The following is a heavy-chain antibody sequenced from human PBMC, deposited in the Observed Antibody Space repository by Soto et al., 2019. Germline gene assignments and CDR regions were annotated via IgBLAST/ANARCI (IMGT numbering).Heavy chain of an antibody. Sequence: GASVKVSCKASGYTFTNNDVSWVRQATGQGLEWMGWVNPGSGYTGYAQKFQGRLTMTRDISIATAYMELNSLTSEDTGIYYCARRDGFGSLYWFDPWGQGTLVTVSS. CDR2: VNPGSGYT. V-gene: IGHV1-8*01. D-gene: IGHD3-10*01. J-gene: IGHJ5*02. CDR3: ARRDGFGSLYWFDP. CDR1: GYTFTNND.